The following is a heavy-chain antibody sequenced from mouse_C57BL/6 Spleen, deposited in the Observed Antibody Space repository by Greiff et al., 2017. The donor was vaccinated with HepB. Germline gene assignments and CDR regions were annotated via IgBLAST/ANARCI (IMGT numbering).Heavy chain of an antibody. D-gene: IGHD1-1*01. J-gene: IGHJ1*03. CDR1: GFTFSDYG. CDR3: ARGWDKLLRYFDV. CDR2: ISNLAYSI. Sequence: EVQLVESGGGLVQPGGSLKLSCAASGFTFSDYGMAWVRQAPRKGPEWVAFISNLAYSIYYADTVKGRLTISRENAKNTLYLEMSSLRSEDTAMYYCARGWDKLLRYFDVWGTGTTVTVSS. V-gene: IGHV5-15*01.